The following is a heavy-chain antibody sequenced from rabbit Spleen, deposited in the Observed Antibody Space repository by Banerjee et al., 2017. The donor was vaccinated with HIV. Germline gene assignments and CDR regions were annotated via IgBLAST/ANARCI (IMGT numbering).Heavy chain of an antibody. CDR2: IYTGSSGST. Sequence: QEQLVESGGDLVKPEGSLTLTCTASGLSFSSNYYMCWVRQAPGKGLEWIGTIYTGSSGSTWYATWAKGRFTISKTSSTTVTLQMTSLPVADTATFFCARDAGRGPYIDGYFDLWGPGTLRHRL. V-gene: IGHV1S45*01. CDR1: GLSFSSNYY. J-gene: IGHJ4*01. CDR3: ARDAGRGPYIDGYFDL. D-gene: IGHD8-1*01.